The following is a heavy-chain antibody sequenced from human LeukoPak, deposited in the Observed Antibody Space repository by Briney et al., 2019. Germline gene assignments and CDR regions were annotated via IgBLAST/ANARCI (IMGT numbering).Heavy chain of an antibody. D-gene: IGHD4-17*01. J-gene: IGHJ4*02. V-gene: IGHV4-61*02. CDR3: ARAHDYGDYAPDY. CDR2: IYTSGST. CDR1: GGSISSGSYY. Sequence: SQTLSLTCTVSGGSISSGSYYWSWIRQPAGKGLEWIGRIYTSGSTNYNPSLKSRVTISVDTSKNQFSLKLSSVTAADTAVYCCARAHDYGDYAPDYWGQGTLVTVSS.